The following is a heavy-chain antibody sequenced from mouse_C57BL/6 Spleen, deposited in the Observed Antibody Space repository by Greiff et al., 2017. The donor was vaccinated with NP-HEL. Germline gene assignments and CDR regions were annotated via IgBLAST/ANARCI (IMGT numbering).Heavy chain of an antibody. D-gene: IGHD1-1*01. V-gene: IGHV1-55*01. CDR1: GYTFTSYW. CDR3: ARRDYGSSYGY. CDR2: IYPGSGST. J-gene: IGHJ2*01. Sequence: VQLQRPGAELVKPGASVKMSCKASGYTFTSYWITWVKQRPGQGLEWIGDIYPGSGSTNYNEKFKSKATLTVDTSSSTAYMQLSSLTSEDSAVYYCARRDYGSSYGYWGQGTTLTVSS.